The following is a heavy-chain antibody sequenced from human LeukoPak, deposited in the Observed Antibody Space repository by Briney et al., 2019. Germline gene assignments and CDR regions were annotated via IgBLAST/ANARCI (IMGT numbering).Heavy chain of an antibody. CDR3: AELGITMIGGV. J-gene: IGHJ6*04. CDR1: GFTFSSYE. Sequence: GGSLRLSCAASGFTFSSYEMNWVRQAPGKGLEWVSYISSSGSTIYYADSVKGRSTISRDNAKNSLYLQMNSLRAEDTAVYYCAELGITMIGGVWGKGTTVTISS. CDR2: ISSSGSTI. V-gene: IGHV3-48*03. D-gene: IGHD3-10*02.